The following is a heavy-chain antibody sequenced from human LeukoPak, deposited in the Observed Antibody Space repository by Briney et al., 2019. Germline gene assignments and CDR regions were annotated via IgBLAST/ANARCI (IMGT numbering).Heavy chain of an antibody. CDR3: ARVTRGYCSGGSCYSVAWFDP. CDR2: IDPSDSYT. J-gene: IGHJ5*02. CDR1: GYSFTSYW. V-gene: IGHV5-10-1*01. Sequence: GESLKISCKGPGYSFTSYWISWVRQMPGKGLGWMVRIDPSDSYTNFSPPFQGHVPISADKSLSTAYLQWSSLKASDTAMCYCARVTRGYCSGGSCYSVAWFDPWGQGTLVTVSS. D-gene: IGHD2-15*01.